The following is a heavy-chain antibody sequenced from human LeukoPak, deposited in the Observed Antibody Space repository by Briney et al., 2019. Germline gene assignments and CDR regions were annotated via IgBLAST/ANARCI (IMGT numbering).Heavy chain of an antibody. J-gene: IGHJ4*02. CDR3: ATHALVAGPWYFDY. Sequence: GGSLRLSCAASGFTFSSYNMNWVRQAPGKGLEWVSSVSSSSSYIYYADSMKGRFTISRDNAKNSLYLQMNSLRAEDTAVYYCATHALVAGPWYFDYWGQGTLVTVSS. D-gene: IGHD6-19*01. V-gene: IGHV3-21*01. CDR1: GFTFSSYN. CDR2: VSSSSSYI.